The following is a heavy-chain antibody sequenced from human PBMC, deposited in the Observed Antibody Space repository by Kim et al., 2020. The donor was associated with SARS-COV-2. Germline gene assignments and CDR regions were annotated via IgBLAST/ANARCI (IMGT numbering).Heavy chain of an antibody. Sequence: NHNPALKSRVTISVDTSKNQFSLRLSSVTAADTALYYCARDGYNGYGMDVWGQGTTVTVSS. J-gene: IGHJ6*02. CDR3: ARDGYNGYGMDV. D-gene: IGHD5-12*01. V-gene: IGHV4-59*01.